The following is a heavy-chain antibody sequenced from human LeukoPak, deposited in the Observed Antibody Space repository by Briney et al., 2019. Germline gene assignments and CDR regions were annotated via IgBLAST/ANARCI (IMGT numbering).Heavy chain of an antibody. J-gene: IGHJ4*02. CDR1: GFTFTTYA. CDR3: AKDRGYTGYDSGGIDF. Sequence: PGGSLRLSCAASGFTFTTYAMNWVRQSPGKGLEWVSSISKGDGTPFYAGSVKGRFTVSRDNSRGTLFLQMDSLRVEDTAIYYCAKDRGYTGYDSGGIDFWGQGTLVTVSS. V-gene: IGHV3-23*01. D-gene: IGHD5-12*01. CDR2: ISKGDGTP.